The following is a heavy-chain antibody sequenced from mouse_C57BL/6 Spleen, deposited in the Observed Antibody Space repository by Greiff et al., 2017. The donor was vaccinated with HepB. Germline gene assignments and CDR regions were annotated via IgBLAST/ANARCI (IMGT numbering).Heavy chain of an antibody. J-gene: IGHJ2*01. V-gene: IGHV5-4*01. CDR2: ISDGGSYT. CDR1: GFTFSSYA. CDR3: AREGDYDGHFDY. D-gene: IGHD2-4*01. Sequence: EVHLVESGGGLVKPGGSLKLSCAASGFTFSSYAMSWVRQTPEKRLEWVATISDGGSYTYYPDNVKGRFTISRDNAKNNLYLQMSHLKSEDTAMYYCAREGDYDGHFDYWGQGTTLTVSS.